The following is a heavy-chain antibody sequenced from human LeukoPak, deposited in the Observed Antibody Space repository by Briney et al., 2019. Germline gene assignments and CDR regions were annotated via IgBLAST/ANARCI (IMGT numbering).Heavy chain of an antibody. CDR2: ISGSGSST. J-gene: IGHJ3*02. CDR1: GVTFSSDA. CDR3: ARGSRFGVVGRDAFDI. V-gene: IGHV3-23*01. D-gene: IGHD3-3*01. Sequence: GGSLRLSCAASGVTFSSDAMSWVRQAPGRGLEWVSSISGSGSSTYYADSVKGRFTISRDNSKNTLSLQMNSLRAADTAVYYCARGSRFGVVGRDAFDIWGQGTVVTVSS.